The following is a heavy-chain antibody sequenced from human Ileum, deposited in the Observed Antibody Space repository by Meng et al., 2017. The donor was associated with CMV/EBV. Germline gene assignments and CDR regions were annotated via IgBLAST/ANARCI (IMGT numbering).Heavy chain of an antibody. D-gene: IGHD3-10*01. V-gene: IGHV3-48*04. CDR1: GFSFSSYS. J-gene: IGHJ4*02. CDR3: ARDSYSGSGSYHYYFDY. CDR2: ISSSSSTI. Sequence: GESLKISCAASGFSFSSYSMNWVRQAPGKGLEWVSYISSSSSTIYYADSVKGRFTISRDNAKNSLYLQLNSLRAEDTAVYYCARDSYSGSGSYHYYFDYWGQGTLVTVSS.